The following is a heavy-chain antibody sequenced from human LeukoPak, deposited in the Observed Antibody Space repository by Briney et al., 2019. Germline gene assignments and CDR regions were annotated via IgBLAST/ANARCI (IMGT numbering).Heavy chain of an antibody. CDR3: AKDIAYQLHSYGMDV. Sequence: GRSLRLSCAASGFTFDDYAMHWVRQAPGKGLEWVSGISWNSGSIGCADSVKGRFTISRDNAKNSLYLQMNSLRAEDTALYYCAKDIAYQLHSYGMDVWGQGTTVTVSS. CDR2: ISWNSGSI. V-gene: IGHV3-9*01. D-gene: IGHD2-2*01. J-gene: IGHJ6*02. CDR1: GFTFDDYA.